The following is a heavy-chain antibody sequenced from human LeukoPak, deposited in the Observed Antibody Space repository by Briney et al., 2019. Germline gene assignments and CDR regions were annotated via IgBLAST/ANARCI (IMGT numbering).Heavy chain of an antibody. D-gene: IGHD2-2*01. Sequence: PGGSLRLSCGASGFTFSSYAMSWVRQAPGKGLEWVSAISGSGGSTYYADSVKGRFTISRDNSKNTLYLQMNSLRAEDTAVYYCAKDLSYATNGLFDYWGQGTLVTVSS. J-gene: IGHJ4*02. V-gene: IGHV3-23*01. CDR1: GFTFSSYA. CDR2: ISGSGGST. CDR3: AKDLSYATNGLFDY.